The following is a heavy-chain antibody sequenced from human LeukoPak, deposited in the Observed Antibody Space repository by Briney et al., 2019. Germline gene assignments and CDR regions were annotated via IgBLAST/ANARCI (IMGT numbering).Heavy chain of an antibody. D-gene: IGHD3-10*01. CDR2: ISYDGSNK. J-gene: IGHJ3*02. Sequence: PGGSLRLSCAASGFTFSSYAMHWVRQAPGKGLEWVAVISYDGSNKYYADSVKGRFTISRDNSKNTLYLQMNSLRAEDTAVYYCARDHPDYYDAFDIWGQGTMVTVSS. V-gene: IGHV3-30-3*01. CDR3: ARDHPDYYDAFDI. CDR1: GFTFSSYA.